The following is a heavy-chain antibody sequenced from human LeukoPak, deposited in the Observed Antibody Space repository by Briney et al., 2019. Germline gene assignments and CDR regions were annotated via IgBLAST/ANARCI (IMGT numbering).Heavy chain of an antibody. CDR1: GFTFSDYY. J-gene: IGHJ6*03. D-gene: IGHD2-8*01. CDR3: ARDSIVRGNIGNDMDV. Sequence: KAGGALRLSCAASGFTFSDYYMSWIRQAPGKGLEWVSYISSSGSTIYYADSVKGRFTISRDNAKNSLYLQMNSLRAEDTAVYYCARDSIVRGNIGNDMDVWGKGTTVTVSS. CDR2: ISSSGSTI. V-gene: IGHV3-11*01.